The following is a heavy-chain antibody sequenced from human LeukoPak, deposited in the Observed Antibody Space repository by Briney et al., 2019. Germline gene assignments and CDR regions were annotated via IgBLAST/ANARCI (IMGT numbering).Heavy chain of an antibody. J-gene: IGHJ4*02. D-gene: IGHD3/OR15-3a*01. V-gene: IGHV3-53*01. CDR3: ARGTLDN. Sequence: PGASLRLSCAAAGFSVSTSYINWVRQAPGKGLEWVSVIYSDGSTKYADSVKARFTISRDNSKNMVYLQMKSLRVEDTAVYYCARGTLDNWGQGTLVTVSS. CDR2: IYSDGST. CDR1: GFSVSTSY.